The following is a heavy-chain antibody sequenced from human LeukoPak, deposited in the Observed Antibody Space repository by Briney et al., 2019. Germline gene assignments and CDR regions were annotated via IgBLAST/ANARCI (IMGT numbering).Heavy chain of an antibody. V-gene: IGHV3-21*05. J-gene: IGHJ4*02. CDR3: AIATTALAPPPVKGFGY. CDR1: GFTFSSYA. Sequence: GGSLRLSCAASGFTFSSYAMNWVRQAPGKGLEWVSYISSNSYTNYADSVKGRFTISRDNSKNSLFLQMNSLGADDRAVYYCAIATTALAPPPVKGFGYWGQGTLVTVSS. D-gene: IGHD1-1*01. CDR2: ISSNSYT.